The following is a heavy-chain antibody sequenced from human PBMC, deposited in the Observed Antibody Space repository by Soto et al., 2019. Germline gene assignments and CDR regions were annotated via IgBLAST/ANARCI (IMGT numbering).Heavy chain of an antibody. CDR1: GGSISSYY. Sequence: SETLSLTCTVSGGSISSYYWSWIRQPPGKGLEWIGYIYYSGSTNYNPSLKSRVTISVDTSKNQFSLKLSSVTAADTAVYYCARQGGYDTYYFDYWGQGTLVTVSS. J-gene: IGHJ4*02. D-gene: IGHD5-12*01. V-gene: IGHV4-59*08. CDR2: IYYSGST. CDR3: ARQGGYDTYYFDY.